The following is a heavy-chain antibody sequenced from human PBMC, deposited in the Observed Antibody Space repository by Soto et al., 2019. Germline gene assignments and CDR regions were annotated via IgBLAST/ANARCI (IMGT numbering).Heavy chain of an antibody. CDR2: VKGDEITT. CDR3: ARGGFGTYLLDY. V-gene: IGHV3-74*01. Sequence: EVQLVESGGDLVQPGGSLRLSCAASGFTFSIYWMHWVRQSPGKGLVWVSRVKGDEITTNYADSVEGRFTIFRDNAKNIVYLQMNSLRDEDTGVYYCARGGFGTYLLDYWGQGTEVTVSS. D-gene: IGHD3-16*02. CDR1: GFTFSIYW. J-gene: IGHJ4*02.